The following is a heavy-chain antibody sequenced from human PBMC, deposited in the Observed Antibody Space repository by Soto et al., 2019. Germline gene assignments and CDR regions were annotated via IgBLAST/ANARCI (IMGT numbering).Heavy chain of an antibody. V-gene: IGHV4-39*01. Sequence: SETLSLTCTVSGGSISSSSYYWGWIRQPPGKGLEWIGSIYYSGSTYYNPSLKSRVTISVDTSKNQFSLKLSSVTAADTAVYYCASLRYNWNYASSSYFDYWGQGTLVTVSS. CDR1: GGSISSSSYY. D-gene: IGHD1-7*01. CDR3: ASLRYNWNYASSSYFDY. CDR2: IYYSGST. J-gene: IGHJ4*02.